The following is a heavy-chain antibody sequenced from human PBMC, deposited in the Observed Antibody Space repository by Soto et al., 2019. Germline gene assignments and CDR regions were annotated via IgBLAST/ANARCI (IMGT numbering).Heavy chain of an antibody. Sequence: GGSLRLSCAASGFTFSSYSMHWVRQAPGKGLEWEAVISYDGSNKYYADSVKGRFTISRDNSKNTLYLQMNSLRAEDTAVYYCARAGYSSSSGPRTLAYYYYYGMDVWGQGTTVTVSS. V-gene: IGHV3-30*04. J-gene: IGHJ6*02. CDR2: ISYDGSNK. CDR3: ARAGYSSSSGPRTLAYYYYYGMDV. D-gene: IGHD6-6*01. CDR1: GFTFSSYS.